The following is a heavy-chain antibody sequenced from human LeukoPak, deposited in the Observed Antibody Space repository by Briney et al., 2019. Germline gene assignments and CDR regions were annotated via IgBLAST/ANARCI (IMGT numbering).Heavy chain of an antibody. Sequence: ASVKVSCKASGYTFTSYGISWARQAPGQGLEWMGWISAYNGNTNYAQKLQGRVTMTTDTSTSTAYMELRSLRSDDTAVYYCAIATTVTTWFDPWGQGTLVTVSS. CDR2: ISAYNGNT. D-gene: IGHD4-11*01. J-gene: IGHJ5*02. CDR3: AIATTVTTWFDP. V-gene: IGHV1-18*01. CDR1: GYTFTSYG.